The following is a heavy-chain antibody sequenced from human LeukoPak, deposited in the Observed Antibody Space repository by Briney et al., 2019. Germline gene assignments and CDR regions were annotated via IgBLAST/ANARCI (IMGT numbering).Heavy chain of an antibody. CDR3: ARVFPSGSSSSSYYYYYMDV. CDR2: INPNSGDT. J-gene: IGHJ6*03. D-gene: IGHD6-13*01. Sequence: GASVKVSCKASGYTFTAYYIHWVRQAPGQGLEWMAWINPNSGDTHYAQSFQGSVTLTRDTSISTAYMELRSLRSDDTAVYYCARVFPSGSSSSSYYYYYMDVWGKGTTVTVSS. V-gene: IGHV1-2*02. CDR1: GYTFTAYY.